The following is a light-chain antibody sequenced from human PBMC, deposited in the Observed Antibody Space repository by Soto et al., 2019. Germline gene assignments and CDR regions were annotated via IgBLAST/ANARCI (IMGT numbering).Light chain of an antibody. CDR3: QQYSDWPIT. J-gene: IGKJ5*01. CDR1: QSISNT. Sequence: EVVMTQSPATLSVSPWERVTLSCRASQSISNTLVWYQQKPGQAPRLLISGAFNRATGVPARFRGSGSGTDFTLTISSVQSEDFAVYYCQQYSDWPITVGQGTRLE. CDR2: GAF. V-gene: IGKV3-15*01.